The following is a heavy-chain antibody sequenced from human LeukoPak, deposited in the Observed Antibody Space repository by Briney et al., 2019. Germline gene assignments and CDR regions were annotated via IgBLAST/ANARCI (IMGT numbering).Heavy chain of an antibody. J-gene: IGHJ4*02. V-gene: IGHV1-69*13. D-gene: IGHD1-26*01. Sequence: SVKVSCKTSGYTFTSYYIHWVRQAPGQGLEWMGGIIPIFGTANYAQKFQGRVTITADESTSTAYMELSSLRSEDTAVYYCARTPGATENEDDYWGQGTLVTVSS. CDR2: IIPIFGTA. CDR1: GYTFTSYY. CDR3: ARTPGATENEDDY.